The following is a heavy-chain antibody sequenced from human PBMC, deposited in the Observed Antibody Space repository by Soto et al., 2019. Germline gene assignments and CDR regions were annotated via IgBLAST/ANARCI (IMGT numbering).Heavy chain of an antibody. CDR3: ARAYSGYDFNAFDI. V-gene: IGHV2-70*04. D-gene: IGHD5-12*01. J-gene: IGHJ3*02. CDR2: IDWDDDK. CDR1: GFSLSTSGMR. Sequence: ESGPTLVNPTQTLTLTCSFSGFSLSTSGMRVSWIRQPPGNALEWLARIDWDDDKFYSTSLKTRLTISKDTSKNQVVLTMTNMDPVDTATYYCARAYSGYDFNAFDIWGQGTMVTVSS.